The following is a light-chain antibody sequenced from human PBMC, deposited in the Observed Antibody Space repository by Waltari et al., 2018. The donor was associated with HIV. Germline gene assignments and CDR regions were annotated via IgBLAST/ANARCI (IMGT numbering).Light chain of an antibody. CDR1: SLRNYY. V-gene: IGLV3-19*01. CDR2: DKN. Sequence: SSELTQDPIVSVTLGQTVTTTCQGDSLRNYYASWHQLKPGQAPILVIYDKNTRPSGIPDRFSGSTSGNTASLTITGSQAEDEADYFCASRDNNGKRVLFGGGTKLTVL. CDR3: ASRDNNGKRVL. J-gene: IGLJ3*02.